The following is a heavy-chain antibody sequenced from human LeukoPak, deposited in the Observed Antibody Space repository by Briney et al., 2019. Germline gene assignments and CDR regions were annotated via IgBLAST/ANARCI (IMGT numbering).Heavy chain of an antibody. CDR2: IYYSGST. Sequence: SETLSLACTVSGGSISSSSYYWGWIRQPPGKGLEWIGSIYYSGSTYYNPSLKSRVTISVDTSKNQFSLKLSSVTAADTAVYYCARQVIVVVPPNAFDIWGQGTMVTVSS. CDR3: ARQVIVVVPPNAFDI. D-gene: IGHD3-22*01. CDR1: GGSISSSSYY. V-gene: IGHV4-39*01. J-gene: IGHJ3*02.